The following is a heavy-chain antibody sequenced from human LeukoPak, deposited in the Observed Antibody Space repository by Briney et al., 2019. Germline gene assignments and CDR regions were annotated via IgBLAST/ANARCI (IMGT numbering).Heavy chain of an antibody. CDR3: AREGCSSTSCYANYYYMDV. CDR2: ISSSGSTI. V-gene: IGHV3-48*03. Sequence: QPGGSLRLSCAASGFTFSSCEMNWVRQAPGKGLEWVSYISSSGSTIYYADSVKGRFTISRDNAKNSLYLQMNSLRAEDTAVYYCAREGCSSTSCYANYYYMDVWGKGTTVTVSS. D-gene: IGHD2-2*01. CDR1: GFTFSSCE. J-gene: IGHJ6*03.